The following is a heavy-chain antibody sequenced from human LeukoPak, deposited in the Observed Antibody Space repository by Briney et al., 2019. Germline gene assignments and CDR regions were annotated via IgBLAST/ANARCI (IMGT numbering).Heavy chain of an antibody. CDR1: GGSIRGHY. J-gene: IGHJ5*02. D-gene: IGHD6-13*01. CDR2: TYSSGST. V-gene: IGHV4-59*08. Sequence: SETLSLTSNVSGGSIRGHYWSWIRQPPGKGLEWIGYTYSSGSTNYDPSLKSRVTMSVDTSKNQFSLKVSSVSAADTAVYYCARAYSSSWYWNWFDLWGQGTLVTVSS. CDR3: ARAYSSSWYWNWFDL.